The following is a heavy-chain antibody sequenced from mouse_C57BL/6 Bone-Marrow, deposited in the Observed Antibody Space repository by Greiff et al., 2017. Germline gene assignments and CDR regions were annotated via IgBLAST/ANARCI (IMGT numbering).Heavy chain of an antibody. CDR3: GGNWDVGWYFDV. CDR2: IDPENGDT. J-gene: IGHJ1*03. D-gene: IGHD4-1*01. CDR1: GFNIKDDY. Sequence: VQLQQSGAELVRPGASVKLSCTASGFNIKDDYMHWVKQRPEQGLEWIGWIDPENGDTEYASKFQGKATITADTSSNTAYLQLSSLTSEDTAVYYCGGNWDVGWYFDVWGTGTTVTVSS. V-gene: IGHV14-4*01.